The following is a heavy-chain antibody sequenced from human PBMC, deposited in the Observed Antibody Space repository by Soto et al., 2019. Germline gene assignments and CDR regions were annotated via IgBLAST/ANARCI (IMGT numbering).Heavy chain of an antibody. CDR2: IYYSGST. CDR1: GGSISSYY. CDR3: ASGGSCYSRYCYFDY. Sequence: SETLSLTCTVSGGSISSYYWSWIRQPPGKGLEWIGYIYYSGSTNYNPSLKSRVTISVDTSKNQFSLKLSSVTAADTAVYYCASGGSCYSRYCYFDYWGQGTLVTVSS. J-gene: IGHJ4*02. V-gene: IGHV4-59*01. D-gene: IGHD2-15*01.